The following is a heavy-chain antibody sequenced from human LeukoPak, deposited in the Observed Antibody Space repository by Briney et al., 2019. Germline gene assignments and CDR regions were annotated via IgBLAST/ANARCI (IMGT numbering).Heavy chain of an antibody. CDR3: ATGGIPGATTTLDY. Sequence: EASVKVSCKASGYSFTSYGISWVRQAPGQGLEWMGWISAYNGNTNYAQKLQGRVTMTTDTSTSTAYMELRSLRSDDTAVYYCATGGIPGATTTLDYWGQGTLVTVSS. CDR1: GYSFTSYG. J-gene: IGHJ4*02. CDR2: ISAYNGNT. V-gene: IGHV1-18*01. D-gene: IGHD1-26*01.